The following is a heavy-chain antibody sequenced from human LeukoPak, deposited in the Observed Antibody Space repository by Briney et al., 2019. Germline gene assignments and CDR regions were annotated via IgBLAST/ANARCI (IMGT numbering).Heavy chain of an antibody. J-gene: IGHJ4*02. CDR1: GGSFSGYY. D-gene: IGHD5-24*01. Sequence: SGTLSLTCAVNGGSFSGYYWSWIRQPPGKGLEWIGEINHSGSTNYNPSLKSRVTISVDTSKNQFSLKLSSVTAADTAVYYCAMTTKRWLQRKFDYWGQGTLVTVSS. CDR3: AMTTKRWLQRKFDY. V-gene: IGHV4-34*01. CDR2: INHSGST.